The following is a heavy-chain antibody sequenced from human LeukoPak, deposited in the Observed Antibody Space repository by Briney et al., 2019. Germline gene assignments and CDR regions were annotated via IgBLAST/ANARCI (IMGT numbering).Heavy chain of an antibody. J-gene: IGHJ4*02. CDR2: ISGSGGST. CDR3: AAGPSSNGHRLPY. V-gene: IGHV3-23*01. CDR1: GFTFSDYY. Sequence: GGSLRLSCAASGFTFSDYYMSWVRQAPGKGLEWVSSISGSGGSTYYADSVKGRFTISRDNSKNTLYLQMNSLRAEDTAVYYCAAGPSSNGHRLPYWGQGTLVTVSS. D-gene: IGHD4-11*01.